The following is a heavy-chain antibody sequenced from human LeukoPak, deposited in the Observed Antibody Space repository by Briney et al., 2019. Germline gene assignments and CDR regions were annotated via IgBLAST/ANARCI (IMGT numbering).Heavy chain of an antibody. CDR1: GFFFSSYC. CDR2: ISGDGTNK. V-gene: IGHV3-30-3*01. D-gene: IGHD3-3*01. Sequence: GGSLRLSCEASGFFFSSYCMHWVRQAPGKGLEWLAVISGDGTNKYYAESVKGRFTISRDNSKTTVLVQLNSLRVEDTAVYYCARCRENDFWSGSPVDHWGQGTLVTV. CDR3: ARCRENDFWSGSPVDH. J-gene: IGHJ4*02.